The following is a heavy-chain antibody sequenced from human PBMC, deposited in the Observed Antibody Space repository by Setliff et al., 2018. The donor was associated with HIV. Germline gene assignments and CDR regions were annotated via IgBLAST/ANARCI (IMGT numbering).Heavy chain of an antibody. J-gene: IGHJ4*02. CDR2: IYYSGST. V-gene: IGHV4-39*01. Sequence: KTSETLSLTCTVSGGSISSSSHYWGWIRQPPGKGLEWIGSIYYSGSTYYNPSLKSRVTISVDMSKNQFSLKLRSVTAADTAVYYCARQERFGELIDSWGQGTLVTVSS. CDR3: ARQERFGELIDS. D-gene: IGHD3-10*01. CDR1: GGSISSSSHY.